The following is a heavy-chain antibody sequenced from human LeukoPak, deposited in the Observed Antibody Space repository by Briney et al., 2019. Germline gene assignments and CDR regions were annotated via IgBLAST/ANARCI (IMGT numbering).Heavy chain of an antibody. V-gene: IGHV5-51*01. Sequence: KTGESLKISCKGSGYSFTSSWIAWVRQMPGKGLEWMGIIYPGDSDTRYRPSFQGQVTISADKSISTAYLQWHSLKASDTAMYYCARREVAYYAFDIWGQGTMVTVSS. CDR2: IYPGDSDT. CDR3: ARREVAYYAFDI. J-gene: IGHJ3*02. D-gene: IGHD1-26*01. CDR1: GYSFTSSW.